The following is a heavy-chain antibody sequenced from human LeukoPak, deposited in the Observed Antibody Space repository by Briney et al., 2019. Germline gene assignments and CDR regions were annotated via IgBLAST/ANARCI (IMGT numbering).Heavy chain of an antibody. CDR2: ISYDGSNK. J-gene: IGHJ4*02. V-gene: IGHV3-30-3*01. Sequence: GRSLRLSCAASGFTFSSYAMHWVRQAPGKGLEWVAVISYDGSNKYYADSVKGRFTISRDNSKNTLYLQMNSLRAEDTAVYYCARERDGYYWGQGTLVTVSS. CDR1: GFTFSSYA. CDR3: ARERDGYY.